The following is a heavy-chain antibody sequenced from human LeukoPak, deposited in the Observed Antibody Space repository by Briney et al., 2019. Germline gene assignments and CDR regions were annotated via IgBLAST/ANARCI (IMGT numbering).Heavy chain of an antibody. D-gene: IGHD3-10*01. CDR1: GFTFNTYA. V-gene: IGHV3-23*01. J-gene: IGHJ4*02. CDR3: AKDSLPWFGELPLYYFDY. Sequence: PGGSLRLSCAASGFTFNTYAMYWVRQAPGKGLEWVSGISGSGGNTYYADSVKGRFTISRDNSKNTLYLQMNSLRAEDTAVYYCAKDSLPWFGELPLYYFDYWGQGTLVTVSS. CDR2: ISGSGGNT.